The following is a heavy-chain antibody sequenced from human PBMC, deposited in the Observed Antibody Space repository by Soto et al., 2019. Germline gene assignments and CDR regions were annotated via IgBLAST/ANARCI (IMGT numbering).Heavy chain of an antibody. Sequence: GGSLRLSCAGSGFTFSGYSMSWVRQAPGKGLEWVSSISSSSNNMYYADSVKGRFTMSRDNAKNSLYLQMNSLRVNDTAVYYCARDLASATGTFDYWGQGTLVTVSS. CDR2: ISSSSNNM. J-gene: IGHJ4*02. CDR1: GFTFSGYS. D-gene: IGHD1-1*01. V-gene: IGHV3-21*01. CDR3: ARDLASATGTFDY.